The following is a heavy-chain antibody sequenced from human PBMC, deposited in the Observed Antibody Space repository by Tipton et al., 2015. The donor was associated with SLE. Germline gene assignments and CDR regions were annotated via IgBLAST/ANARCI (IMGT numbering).Heavy chain of an antibody. D-gene: IGHD1-26*01. CDR1: GYTFTGYY. V-gene: IGHV1-2*06. CDR3: TRLDPGTICAFDI. J-gene: IGHJ3*02. Sequence: QLVQSGAEVKKPGASVKVSCKASGYTFTGYYMHWVRQAPGQGLEWMGRINPNSGGTNYAQKFQGRVTMTRDTSISTAYMELSRRRSDDTAVYYCTRLDPGTICAFDIWGQGTMVTVSS. CDR2: INPNSGGT.